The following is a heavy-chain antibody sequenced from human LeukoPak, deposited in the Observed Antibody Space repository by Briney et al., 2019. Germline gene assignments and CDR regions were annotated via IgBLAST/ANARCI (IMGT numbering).Heavy chain of an antibody. CDR3: ARSNERQQLDTYSWFDP. CDR2: IYTSGNT. CDR1: GGSISSYQ. Sequence: KPSETLSLTCTVSGGSISSYQWSWIRQPAGKGLEWIGRIYTSGNTNYNPSLKSRVTMSVDTSKNQFSLKLNSVTAADTAVYYCARSNERQQLDTYSWFDPWGQGTLVTVSS. J-gene: IGHJ5*02. D-gene: IGHD6-13*01. V-gene: IGHV4-4*07.